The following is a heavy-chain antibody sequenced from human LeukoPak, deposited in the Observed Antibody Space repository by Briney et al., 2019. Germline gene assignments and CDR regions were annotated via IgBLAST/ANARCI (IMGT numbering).Heavy chain of an antibody. J-gene: IGHJ6*02. CDR3: ASFVEMATITRWYYYGMDV. V-gene: IGHV1-8*01. Sequence: ASVKVSCKASGYTFTSYDINWVRQATGQGLEWMGWMNPNSGNTGYAQKFQGRVTMTRNTSISTAYMELSSLRSEDTAVYYCASFVEMATITRWYYYGMDVWGQGTTVTVSS. D-gene: IGHD5-24*01. CDR2: MNPNSGNT. CDR1: GYTFTSYD.